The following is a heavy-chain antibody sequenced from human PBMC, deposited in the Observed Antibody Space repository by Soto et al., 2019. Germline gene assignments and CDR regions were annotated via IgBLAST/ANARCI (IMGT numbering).Heavy chain of an antibody. CDR3: ASSPCIAAAGPYYYYMDV. J-gene: IGHJ6*03. V-gene: IGHV4-4*02. D-gene: IGHD6-13*01. CDR1: SGSISSSNW. CDR2: IYHSGST. Sequence: PSETLSLTCAVSSGSISSSNWWSWVRQPPGKGLEWIGEIYHSGSTNYNPSLKSRVTISVDKSKNQFSLKLSSVTAADTAVYYCASSPCIAAAGPYYYYMDVWGKGTTVTVSS.